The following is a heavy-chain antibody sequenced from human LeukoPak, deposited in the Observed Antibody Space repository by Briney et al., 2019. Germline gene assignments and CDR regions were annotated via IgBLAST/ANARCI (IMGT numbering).Heavy chain of an antibody. D-gene: IGHD6-19*01. CDR2: ITWDGAST. CDR3: AKDFASSGWFDF. Sequence: GGSLRLSCAVSGFTFDDYTMHWVRQAPGKGLEWVSLITWDGASTYYADSVKGRFTISRDSSKNSLYLQMYSRRAEDTALYYCAKDFASSGWFDFWGQGTLVTVSS. V-gene: IGHV3-43*01. CDR1: GFTFDDYT. J-gene: IGHJ4*02.